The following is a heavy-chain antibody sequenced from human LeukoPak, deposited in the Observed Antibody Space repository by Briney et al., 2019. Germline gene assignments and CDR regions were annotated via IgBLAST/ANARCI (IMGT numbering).Heavy chain of an antibody. V-gene: IGHV4-59*13. J-gene: IGHJ3*02. CDR1: GGSISSYS. CDR3: ARDHPVADWAPDI. CDR2: IDYSGSS. D-gene: IGHD3-9*01. Sequence: SETLSLTYSVSGGSISSYSWTWIRQPPGKGLEWIGFIDYSGSSNYNPSLKSRVAISADPSTNHFSLNLTSVTAADTAVYFCARDHPVADWAPDIWGRGTMVTVSS.